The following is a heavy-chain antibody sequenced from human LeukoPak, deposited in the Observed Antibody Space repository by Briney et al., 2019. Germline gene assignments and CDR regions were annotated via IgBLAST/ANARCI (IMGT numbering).Heavy chain of an antibody. J-gene: IGHJ4*02. D-gene: IGHD3-22*01. V-gene: IGHV3-21*01. CDR1: GFTFSSYS. CDR2: ISSSSSYI. CDR3: ARALTPYYYDSSGYY. Sequence: GGSLRLSCAASGFTFSSYSMNWVRQAPGKGLEWVSPISSSSSYIYYADSVKGRFTISRDNAKNSLYPQMNSLRAEDTAVYYCARALTPYYYDSSGYYWGQGTLVTVSS.